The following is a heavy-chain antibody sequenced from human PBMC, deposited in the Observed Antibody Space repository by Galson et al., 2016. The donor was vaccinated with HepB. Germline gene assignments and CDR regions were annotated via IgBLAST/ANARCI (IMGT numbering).Heavy chain of an antibody. J-gene: IGHJ4*02. V-gene: IGHV3-33*08. CDR1: GFTFGSNW. D-gene: IGHD6-19*01. CDR2: IWSDGSSE. Sequence: SLRLSCAGSGFTFGSNWMTWVRQAPGKGPEWVAMIWSDGSSEYYADSIKGRFTISRDNSRNTLYLQMDSLRADDTAVYYCGRDRAVRSIDQWGQGTLVTVSS. CDR3: GRDRAVRSIDQ.